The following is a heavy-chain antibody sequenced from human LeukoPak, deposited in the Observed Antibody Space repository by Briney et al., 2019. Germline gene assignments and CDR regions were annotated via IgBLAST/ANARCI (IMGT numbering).Heavy chain of an antibody. CDR1: GFTFSSYS. CDR2: ISSSSSII. CDR3: ARGLGRITIFGVVNWFDP. D-gene: IGHD3-3*01. Sequence: GGSLRLSCAASGFTFSSYSMNWVRQAPGKGLEWVSYISSSSSIIYYADSVKGRFTISRDNAQNSLYLQMNSLRAEDTAVYYCARGLGRITIFGVVNWFDPWGQGTLVTVSS. J-gene: IGHJ5*02. V-gene: IGHV3-48*01.